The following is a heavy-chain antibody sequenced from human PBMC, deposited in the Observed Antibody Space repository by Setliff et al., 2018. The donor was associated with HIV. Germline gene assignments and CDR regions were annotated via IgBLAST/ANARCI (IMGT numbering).Heavy chain of an antibody. J-gene: IGHJ4*02. V-gene: IGHV4-39*01. D-gene: IGHD6-19*01. CDR2: IYYSGST. Sequence: SETLSLTCTVSGGSISSSSYYRGWIRQPPGKGLEWNGSIYYSGSTYYNPSLKSRVTISVDTSKNQFSLKLSSVTAADTAVYYCARHQYSSGWFATILDYWGQGTLVTVSS. CDR3: ARHQYSSGWFATILDY. CDR1: GGSISSSSYY.